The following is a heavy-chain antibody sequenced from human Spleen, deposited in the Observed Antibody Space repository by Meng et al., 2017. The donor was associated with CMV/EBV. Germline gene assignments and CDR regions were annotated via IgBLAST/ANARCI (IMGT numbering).Heavy chain of an antibody. D-gene: IGHD6-13*01. CDR1: GFTFSSYS. V-gene: IGHV3-21*01. CDR2: ISSSSSYI. Sequence: LSLTCAASGFTFSSYSMNWVRQAPGKGLEWVSSISSSSSYIYYADSVKGRFTISRDNAKNSLYLQMNSLRAEDTAVYYCARGGIAAPILDYYYGMDVWGQGTTVTVSS. J-gene: IGHJ6*02. CDR3: ARGGIAAPILDYYYGMDV.